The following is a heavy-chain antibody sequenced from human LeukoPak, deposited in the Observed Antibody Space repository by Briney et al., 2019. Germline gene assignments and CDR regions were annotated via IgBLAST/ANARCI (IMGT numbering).Heavy chain of an antibody. CDR2: INSDGSEG. V-gene: IGHV3-7*03. J-gene: IGHJ3*01. Sequence: GGSLRLSRAVSGFTFSGFWMSWSRQAPGKGLEWVASINSDGSEGYYADVVKGRFTISRDNAKNSLYLQINSLRAEDTAVYYCARSSYSSSSSVWGRGTMVTVSS. D-gene: IGHD6-6*01. CDR1: GFTFSGFW. CDR3: ARSSYSSSSSV.